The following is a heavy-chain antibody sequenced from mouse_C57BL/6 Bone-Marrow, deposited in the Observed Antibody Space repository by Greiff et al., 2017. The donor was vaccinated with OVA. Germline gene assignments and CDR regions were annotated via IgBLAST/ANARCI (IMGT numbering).Heavy chain of an antibody. D-gene: IGHD4-1*01. CDR2: ISSGSSTI. V-gene: IGHV5-17*01. Sequence: EVKLVESGGGLVKPGGSLKLSCAASGFTFSDYGMHWVRQAPEKGLEWVAYISSGSSTIYYADTVKGRFTISRDNAKNTLFLQMTSLRSEDKAMYYWAMNWGGDYYAMDYWGQGTSVTVSS. CDR1: GFTFSDYG. CDR3: AMNWGGDYYAMDY. J-gene: IGHJ4*01.